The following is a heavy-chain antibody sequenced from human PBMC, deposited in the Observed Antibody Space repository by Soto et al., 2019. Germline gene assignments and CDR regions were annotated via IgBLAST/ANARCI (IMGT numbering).Heavy chain of an antibody. CDR1: GFTFSSYA. D-gene: IGHD6-19*01. CDR3: AKDQEAVAGTFSDYYYYYGMDV. Sequence: PGGSLRLSCAASGFTFSSYAMSWVRQAPGKGLEWVSAISGSGGSTYYADSVKGRFTISRDNSKNTLYLQMNSLRAEDTAVYYCAKDQEAVAGTFSDYYYYYGMDVWGQGTTVTVSS. CDR2: ISGSGGST. V-gene: IGHV3-23*01. J-gene: IGHJ6*02.